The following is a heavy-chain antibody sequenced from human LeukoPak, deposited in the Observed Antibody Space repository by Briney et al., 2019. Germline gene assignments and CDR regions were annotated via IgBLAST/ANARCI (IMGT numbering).Heavy chain of an antibody. D-gene: IGHD5-18*01. CDR3: AGGYSYSSFDY. Sequence: SGGSLRLSCAASGFTVSDNYMSWVRQAPGKGLEWVSFIYSGGSTDYADSVKGRFTISRDKSKNTLYLQMNSLRAEDTALYYCAGGYSYSSFDYWSQGTLVTVSS. CDR1: GFTVSDNY. CDR2: IYSGGST. V-gene: IGHV3-66*01. J-gene: IGHJ4*02.